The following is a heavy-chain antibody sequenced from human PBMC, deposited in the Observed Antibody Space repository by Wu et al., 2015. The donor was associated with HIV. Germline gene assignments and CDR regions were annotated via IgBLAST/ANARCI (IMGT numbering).Heavy chain of an antibody. V-gene: IGHV1-46*01. CDR1: GYTFTIYY. Sequence: QVQLVQSGAEVKRPGASVIISCKASGYTFTIYYIHWVRQAPGQGLEWMGIINPGGGNTNYAYKFQDRITMTRDTSTSTVYMELSSLRSEDTAVYYCVSFSPVYSGSYSWDVWGQGTTVTVSS. J-gene: IGHJ6*02. CDR3: VSFSPVYSGSYSWDV. D-gene: IGHD3-10*01. CDR2: INPGGGNT.